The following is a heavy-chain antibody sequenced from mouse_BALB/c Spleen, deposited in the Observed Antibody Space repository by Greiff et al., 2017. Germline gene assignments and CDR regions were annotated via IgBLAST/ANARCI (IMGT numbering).Heavy chain of an antibody. CDR1: GYTFTSYV. Sequence: VQLQQSGPELVKPGASVKMSCKASGYTFTSYVMHWVKQKPGQGLEWIGYINPYNDGTKYNEKFKGKATLTSDKSSSTAYMELSSLTSEDSAVYYCAREYISLYFDVWGAGTTVTVSS. D-gene: IGHD1-3*01. CDR3: AREYISLYFDV. V-gene: IGHV1-14*01. J-gene: IGHJ1*01. CDR2: INPYNDGT.